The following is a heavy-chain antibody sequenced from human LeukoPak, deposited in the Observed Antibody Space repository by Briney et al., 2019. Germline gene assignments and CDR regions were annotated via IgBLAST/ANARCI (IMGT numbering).Heavy chain of an antibody. CDR1: GFTFDDYA. CDR2: ISWNSGSI. D-gene: IGHD3-10*01. Sequence: PGRSLRLSCAASGFTFDDYAMHWVRQAPGKGLEWVSGISWNSGSIGYADSVKGRFTISRDNSKNTLYLQMNSLRAEDTAVYYCAKEGTMGWFDPWGQGTLVTVSS. V-gene: IGHV3-9*01. CDR3: AKEGTMGWFDP. J-gene: IGHJ5*02.